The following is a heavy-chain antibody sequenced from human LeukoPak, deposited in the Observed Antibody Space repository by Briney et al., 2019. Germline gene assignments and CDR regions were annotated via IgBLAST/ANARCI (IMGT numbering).Heavy chain of an antibody. J-gene: IGHJ4*02. CDR3: ARDRYYGSGIFGLFDY. CDR1: GYTFTSYA. Sequence: ASVKASCKAAGYTFTSYAIHWVRQAPGQRLEWMGWINAGNGNTKYSQKFQGRVTITRDTSASTASMELSSLRSEDTAVYYCARDRYYGSGIFGLFDYWGQGTLVTVSS. CDR2: INAGNGNT. V-gene: IGHV1-3*01. D-gene: IGHD3-10*01.